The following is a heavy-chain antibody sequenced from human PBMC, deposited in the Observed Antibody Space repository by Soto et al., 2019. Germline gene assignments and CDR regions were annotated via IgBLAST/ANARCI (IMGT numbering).Heavy chain of an antibody. V-gene: IGHV2-5*01. Sequence: SGPTLVNPTQTLTLTCTFSGFSLSASAVGVGWIRQPPGKAPEWLALIYWNDDKRYSPSLKSRLTITKDTSKNQVVLIMTNMDPVDTATYYCIFDGAFTGYPGFDPWGQGTLVTVSS. CDR2: IYWNDDK. CDR3: IFDGAFTGYPGFDP. J-gene: IGHJ5*02. D-gene: IGHD3-9*01. CDR1: GFSLSASAVG.